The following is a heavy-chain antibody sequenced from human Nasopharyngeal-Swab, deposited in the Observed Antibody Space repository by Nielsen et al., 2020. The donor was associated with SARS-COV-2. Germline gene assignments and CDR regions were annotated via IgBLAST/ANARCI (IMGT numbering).Heavy chain of an antibody. CDR2: IDHTGGT. D-gene: IGHD7-27*01. V-gene: IGHV4-34*01. CDR3: ARGLSGIVPAPILGLGPFYSFYYMDV. Sequence: WIRQPPGKGLEWIGEIDHTGGTNYNPSLKSRVTISVDTSKNQFSLKLSSVTATDTAVYYCARGLSGIVPAPILGLGPFYSFYYMDVWGKGTTVTVSS. J-gene: IGHJ6*03.